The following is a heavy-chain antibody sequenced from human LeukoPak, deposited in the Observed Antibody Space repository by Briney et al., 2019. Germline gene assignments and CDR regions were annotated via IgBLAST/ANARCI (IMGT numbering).Heavy chain of an antibody. D-gene: IGHD3/OR15-3a*01. Sequence: GGSLRLSCAASGFTFSSYAMSWVRQAPGKGLEWVSAISGSGGSTFYADSVKGRFTLSRDNSKNTLYLQMNSLRAEDTAVYFCAKGVWTDYTITHFDYWGQGTLVTVSS. CDR1: GFTFSSYA. CDR3: AKGVWTDYTITHFDY. CDR2: ISGSGGST. J-gene: IGHJ4*02. V-gene: IGHV3-23*01.